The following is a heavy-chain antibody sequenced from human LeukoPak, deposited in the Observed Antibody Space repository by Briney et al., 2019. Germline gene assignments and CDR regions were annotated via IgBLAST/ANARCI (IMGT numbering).Heavy chain of an antibody. D-gene: IGHD6-25*01. Sequence: SETLSLTCTVSGGSISSYYWSWIRQPPGKGLEWIGYTYYSGSTNYNPSLKSRVTISVDTSKNQFSLKLSSVTAADTAVYYCARGYSSAFDPWGQGTLVTVSS. CDR3: ARGYSSAFDP. J-gene: IGHJ5*02. V-gene: IGHV4-59*01. CDR1: GGSISSYY. CDR2: TYYSGST.